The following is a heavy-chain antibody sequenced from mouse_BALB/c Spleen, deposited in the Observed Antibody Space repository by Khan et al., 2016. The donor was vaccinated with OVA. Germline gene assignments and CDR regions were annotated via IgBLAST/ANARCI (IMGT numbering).Heavy chain of an antibody. CDR1: GYTFTSYW. CDR3: ARDRIDY. Sequence: VQLQESGAELAKPGASVKMSCKASGYTFTSYWMHWIKQRPGQGLEWIGYINPTSGYTDYNQKFKDKATLTADKSSSTASMQLNSLPSDDSAVYYCARDRIDYWGQGTTLTVSA. CDR2: INPTSGYT. V-gene: IGHV1-7*01. J-gene: IGHJ2*01.